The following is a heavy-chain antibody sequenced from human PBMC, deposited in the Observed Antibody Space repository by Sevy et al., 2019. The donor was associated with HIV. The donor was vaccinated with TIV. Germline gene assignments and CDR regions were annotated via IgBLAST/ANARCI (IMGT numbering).Heavy chain of an antibody. CDR1: GFTFSSYG. CDR2: IWYDGSNK. V-gene: IGHV3-33*01. J-gene: IGHJ6*02. D-gene: IGHD3-3*01. Sequence: GGSLRLSCAASGFTFSSYGMHWVRQAPGKGLEWVAVIWYDGSNKYYADSVKGRFTISRDNSKNTLYLQMNSLRAEDTAVYYCARDDRITIFGVVNIDYYYYYGMDVWGQGTTVTVSS. CDR3: ARDDRITIFGVVNIDYYYYYGMDV.